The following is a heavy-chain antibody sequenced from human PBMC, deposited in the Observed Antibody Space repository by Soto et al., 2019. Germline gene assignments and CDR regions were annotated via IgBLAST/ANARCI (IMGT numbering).Heavy chain of an antibody. V-gene: IGHV4-34*01. CDR1: GGSFSGYY. Sequence: QVQLQQWGAGLLKPSETLSLTCAVYGGSFSGYYWSWIRQPPGKGLEWIGELNHSGSTNYNPSLKSRVTISVDTSKNQFSLKLRSVTAADTAVYYCASSNLSSPLDYWGQGTLVTVPS. J-gene: IGHJ4*02. CDR3: ASSNLSSPLDY. D-gene: IGHD6-13*01. CDR2: LNHSGST.